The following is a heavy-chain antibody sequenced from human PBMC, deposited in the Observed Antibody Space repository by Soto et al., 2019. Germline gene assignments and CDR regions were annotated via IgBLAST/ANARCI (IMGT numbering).Heavy chain of an antibody. CDR1: GDSLSGYY. CDR2: VYNSGAT. J-gene: IGHJ5*02. CDR3: ARMKPGGSALWFDP. V-gene: IGHV4-4*07. D-gene: IGHD6-25*01. Sequence: SETLSLTCTVSGDSLSGYYWTWIRQPAGGGLQWLGRVYNSGATNYNPSLRGRVTMSIDTCQRQCSLKVASVTAADTAVYYCARMKPGGSALWFDPWGPGTLVTVSS.